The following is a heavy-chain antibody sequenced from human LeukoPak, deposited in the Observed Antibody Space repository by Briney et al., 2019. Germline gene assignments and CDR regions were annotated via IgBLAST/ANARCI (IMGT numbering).Heavy chain of an antibody. V-gene: IGHV4-4*07. J-gene: IGHJ4*02. Sequence: PSETLSLTCTVSGGSISSYYWSWIRQPAGEGLEWIGRIYTSGSTNYNPSLKSRVTMSVDTSKNQFSLKLSSVTAADTAVYYCARDNCSGGSCYYGYWGQGTLVTVSS. CDR3: ARDNCSGGSCYYGY. D-gene: IGHD2-15*01. CDR1: GGSISSYY. CDR2: IYTSGST.